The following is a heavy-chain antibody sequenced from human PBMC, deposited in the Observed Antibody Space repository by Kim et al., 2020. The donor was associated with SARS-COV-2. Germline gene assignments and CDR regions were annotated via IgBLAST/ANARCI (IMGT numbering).Heavy chain of an antibody. J-gene: IGHJ5*02. CDR2: IYYSGGT. CDR1: NDSISSEDYY. V-gene: IGHV4-30-4*01. Sequence: SETLSLTCTVSNDSISSEDYYWSWIRQPPGKGLEWIGYIYYSGGTFYNPSLKSRLTISVDTSKNQFSLKLSSVTAADTAVYYCARVGGSSSSRGWFDP. D-gene: IGHD6-13*01. CDR3: ARVGGSSSSRGWFDP.